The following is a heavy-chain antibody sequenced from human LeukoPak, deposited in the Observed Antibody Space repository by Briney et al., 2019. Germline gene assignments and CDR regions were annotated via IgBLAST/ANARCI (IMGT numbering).Heavy chain of an antibody. D-gene: IGHD3-3*01. CDR1: GGSISSGSYY. J-gene: IGHJ4*02. CDR2: IYYSGST. V-gene: IGHV4-39*07. CDR3: ARDKTFEVVNYFDY. Sequence: SETLSLTCSVYGGSISSGSYYWSWIRQPPGKGLEWIGSIYYSGSTYYNPSLESRITISLDTSKNQFSLKLSSVTAADTAVYFCARDKTFEVVNYFDYWGQGTLVTVSS.